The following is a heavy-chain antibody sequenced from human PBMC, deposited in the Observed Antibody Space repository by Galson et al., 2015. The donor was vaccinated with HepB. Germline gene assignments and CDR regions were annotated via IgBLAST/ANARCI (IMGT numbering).Heavy chain of an antibody. Sequence: SLRLSCAVSGFTLSSSGMHWVRQAPDKGLEWVAVIKYDGNNKYYADSVKGRFTISRDSSKNTLYLQMNSLRGEDTAVYYCVRDLGRVTAIPFHWGQGTLVTVSS. D-gene: IGHD2-21*02. V-gene: IGHV3-33*01. CDR3: VRDLGRVTAIPFH. J-gene: IGHJ4*02. CDR1: GFTLSSSG. CDR2: IKYDGNNK.